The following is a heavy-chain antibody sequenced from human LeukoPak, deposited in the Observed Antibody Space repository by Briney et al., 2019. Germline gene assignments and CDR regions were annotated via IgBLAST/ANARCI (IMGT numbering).Heavy chain of an antibody. CDR3: ARDGYYYGMDV. V-gene: IGHV1-2*04. CDR1: GFTFSSYA. CDR2: INPNSGGT. J-gene: IGHJ6*02. Sequence: GGSLRLSCAASGFTFSSYAMHWVRQAPGQGLEWMGWINPNSGGTNYAQKFQGWVTMTRDTSISTAYMELSRLRSDDTAVYYCARDGYYYGMDVWGQGTTVTVSS.